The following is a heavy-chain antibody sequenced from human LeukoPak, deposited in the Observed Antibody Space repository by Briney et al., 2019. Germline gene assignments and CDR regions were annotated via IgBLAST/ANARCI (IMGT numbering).Heavy chain of an antibody. V-gene: IGHV3-30*18. J-gene: IGHJ6*03. CDR3: AKDAGEPTSYYYYYMDV. Sequence: PGGSLRLSCAASGFTFSSYGMHWVRQAPGKGLEWVAVISYDGSNKYYADSVKGRFTISRDNSKNTLYLQMNSLRAEDTAVYYCAKDAGEPTSYYYYYMDVWGKGATVTVSS. CDR2: ISYDGSNK. CDR1: GFTFSSYG. D-gene: IGHD3-16*01.